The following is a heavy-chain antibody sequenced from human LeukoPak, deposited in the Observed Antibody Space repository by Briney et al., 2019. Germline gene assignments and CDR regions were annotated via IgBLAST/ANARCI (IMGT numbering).Heavy chain of an antibody. CDR1: GFTFSSYG. V-gene: IGHV3-30*02. CDR2: IRYDGSNK. Sequence: GGSLRLSCAASGFTFSSYGMHWVRQAPGRGREWVAFIRYDGSNKYYADSVKGRFTIYRDNSKNTLYLQMNSLRAEDTAVYYCAKDSAKQAARPTLSVYWGQGTLVTVSS. J-gene: IGHJ4*02. CDR3: AKDSAKQAARPTLSVY. D-gene: IGHD6-6*01.